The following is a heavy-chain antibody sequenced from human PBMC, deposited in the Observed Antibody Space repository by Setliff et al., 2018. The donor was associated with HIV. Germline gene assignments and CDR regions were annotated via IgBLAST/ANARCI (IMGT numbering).Heavy chain of an antibody. V-gene: IGHV3-74*01. D-gene: IGHD4-17*01. CDR3: ARDPYPYADYGDWYFDL. J-gene: IGHJ2*01. CDR2: INAAGGNT. Sequence: PGGSLRLSCAVSGFPFSISPMNWVRLPPGKGPVWLSRINAAGGNTNYADSVKGRFTISRDNAKNSLYLQMNSLRAEDTAVYYCARDPYPYADYGDWYFDLWGRGTLVTVSS. CDR1: GFPFSISP.